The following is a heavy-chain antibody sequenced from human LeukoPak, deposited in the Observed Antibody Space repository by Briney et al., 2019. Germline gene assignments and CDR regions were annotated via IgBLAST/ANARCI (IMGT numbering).Heavy chain of an antibody. J-gene: IGHJ3*02. Sequence: SQTLSLTCTVSGGSISSGSYYWSWIRQPAGKGLEWIGRIYTSGSTNYNPSLKSRVTISVDTSKNQFSLKLSSVTAADTAVYYCARDHDPYYYDSSGYAFDIWGQGTKVTVSS. CDR1: GGSISSGSYY. CDR2: IYTSGST. CDR3: ARDHDPYYYDSSGYAFDI. V-gene: IGHV4-61*02. D-gene: IGHD3-22*01.